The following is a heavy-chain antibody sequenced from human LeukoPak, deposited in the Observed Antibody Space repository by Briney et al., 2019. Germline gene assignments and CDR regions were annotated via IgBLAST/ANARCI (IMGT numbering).Heavy chain of an antibody. CDR2: IIPILGIA. V-gene: IGHV1-69*04. D-gene: IGHD6-19*01. CDR1: GGTFSSYA. J-gene: IGHJ4*02. Sequence: GSSVKVSCKASGGTFSSYAISWVRQAPGQGLEWVGRIIPILGIANYAQKFQGRVTITADKSTSTAYMELSSLRSEDTAVYYCARDDSSGRRDYYFDYWGQGTLVTVSS. CDR3: ARDDSSGRRDYYFDY.